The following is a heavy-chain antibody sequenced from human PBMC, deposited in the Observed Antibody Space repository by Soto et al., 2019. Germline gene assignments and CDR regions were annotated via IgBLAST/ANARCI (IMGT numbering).Heavy chain of an antibody. CDR3: MTLGYCSGGSCYDDDYGMDV. D-gene: IGHD2-15*01. CDR2: MNPNSGNT. CDR1: GYTFTSYD. J-gene: IGHJ6*02. Sequence: QVQLVQSGAEVKKPGASVKVSCKASGYTFTSYDINWVRQATGQGLEWMGWMNPNSGNTGYAQKFQGRVTMTRNTHISTADMERSSLRSEDTAVYYCMTLGYCSGGSCYDDDYGMDVWGQGTTVTVSS. V-gene: IGHV1-8*01.